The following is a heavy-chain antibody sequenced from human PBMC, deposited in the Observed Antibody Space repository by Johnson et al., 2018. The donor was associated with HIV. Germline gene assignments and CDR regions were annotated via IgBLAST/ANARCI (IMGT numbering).Heavy chain of an antibody. Sequence: VKLVESGGGLVQPGGSLRLSCAASGFTFSSYAMHWVRQAPGKGLEYVSAISSNGGSTYYANSVKGRFTISRDNSKNTLYLQMGSLRAEDMAVYYCARVGSYYYDSSGSALGAFDIWGQGTMVTVSS. CDR3: ARVGSYYYDSSGSALGAFDI. D-gene: IGHD3-22*01. CDR1: GFTFSSYA. V-gene: IGHV3-64*01. CDR2: ISSNGGST. J-gene: IGHJ3*02.